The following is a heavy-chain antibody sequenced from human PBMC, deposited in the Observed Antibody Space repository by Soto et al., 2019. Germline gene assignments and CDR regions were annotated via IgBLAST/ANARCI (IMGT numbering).Heavy chain of an antibody. V-gene: IGHV3-30-3*02. D-gene: IGHD3-10*01. Sequence: QVQLVESGGGVVQPGRSLRLSCAASGFTFSSYAMHWVRQAPGKGLEWVAVISYDPSNKYYADSVKGRFTISRDNSKNTLYLQMNSLRAEDTAVYYCAKPSMVRGFVQFYFDYWGQGTLVTVSS. CDR1: GFTFSSYA. CDR2: ISYDPSNK. J-gene: IGHJ4*02. CDR3: AKPSMVRGFVQFYFDY.